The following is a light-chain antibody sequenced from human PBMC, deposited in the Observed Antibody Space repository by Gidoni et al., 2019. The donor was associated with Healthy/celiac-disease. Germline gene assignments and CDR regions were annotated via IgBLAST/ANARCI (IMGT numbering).Light chain of an antibody. CDR2: AAS. CDR1: QGISSY. CDR3: QQLNSYLYS. V-gene: IGKV1-9*01. Sequence: DIQLTQSPSFLSASVGDRVTITCRASQGISSYLAWYSQKPGKAPKLLIYAASTLQSGVPSRFRGSGSGTEFTLTISRLQPEDFATYYCQQLNSYLYSFGQGTKLEIK. J-gene: IGKJ2*03.